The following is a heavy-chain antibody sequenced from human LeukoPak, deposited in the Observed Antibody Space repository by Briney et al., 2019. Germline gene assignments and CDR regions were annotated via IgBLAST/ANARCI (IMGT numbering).Heavy chain of an antibody. Sequence: GGSLRLSCAASGFTFSSYWMHWVRQAPGKGLVCVSRINSDGSSTSYADSVKGRFTISRDNAKNTLYLQMNSLRAEDTAVYYCARDRWYRYGSYYYGMDVWGQGTRVTVSS. CDR1: GFTFSSYW. CDR2: INSDGSST. J-gene: IGHJ6*02. V-gene: IGHV3-74*01. D-gene: IGHD5-18*01. CDR3: ARDRWYRYGSYYYGMDV.